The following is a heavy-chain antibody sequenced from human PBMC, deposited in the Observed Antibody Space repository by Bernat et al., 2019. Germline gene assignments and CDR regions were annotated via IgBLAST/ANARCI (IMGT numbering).Heavy chain of an antibody. D-gene: IGHD3-22*01. Sequence: QAQLQVSGPALAKSSETLSLTCDASGFSIRSGYYWSWIRHPPGKGLDRIGTMLLSGNTYYKPSLKSQVTMSVNTSKDQFNRKLSSVTAADTAVYYCEKEDYDSGGYYTSAYFQHWGQGTLVAVSS. CDR2: MLLSGNT. CDR1: GFSIRSGYY. CDR3: EKEDYDSGGYYTSAYFQH. V-gene: IGHV4-38-2*02. J-gene: IGHJ1*01.